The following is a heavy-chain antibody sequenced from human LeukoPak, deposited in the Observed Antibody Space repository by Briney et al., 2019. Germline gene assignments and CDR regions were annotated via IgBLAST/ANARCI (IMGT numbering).Heavy chain of an antibody. CDR1: GYSISSGYY. D-gene: IGHD7-27*01. Sequence: PSETLSLTCTVSGYSISSGYYWGWLRQPPGKGLEWIGSIYYSGSTYYNPSLKSRVTISVDTSKNQFSLKLSSVTAADTAVYYCASNTGVATNYYYYYMDVWGKGTTVTVSS. V-gene: IGHV4-38-2*02. CDR3: ASNTGVATNYYYYYMDV. CDR2: IYYSGST. J-gene: IGHJ6*03.